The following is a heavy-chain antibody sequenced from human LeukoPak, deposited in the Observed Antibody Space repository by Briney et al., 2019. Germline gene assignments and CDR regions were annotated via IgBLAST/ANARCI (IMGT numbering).Heavy chain of an antibody. CDR1: GGSISSSTYY. CDR2: IYYSGST. Sequence: SETLSLTSTVSGGSISSSTYYWGWIRQPPGKGLEWIGTIYYSGSTYYNSSLKSRVTISVDTSKNQFSLKLSSVTAADTAMYYCARDGYNPIDYWGQGTLVTVSS. D-gene: IGHD5-24*01. J-gene: IGHJ4*02. V-gene: IGHV4-39*07. CDR3: ARDGYNPIDY.